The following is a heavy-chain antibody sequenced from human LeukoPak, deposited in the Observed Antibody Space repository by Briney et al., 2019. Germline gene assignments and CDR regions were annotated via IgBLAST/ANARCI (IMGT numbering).Heavy chain of an antibody. CDR2: IYYSGST. CDR3: ARRMGEPNNWFDP. Sequence: PSETLSLTCTVSGGSISSYYWSWIRQPPGKGLEWIGYIYYSGSTNYNPSLKSRVTISVDTSKNQFSLKLSSVTAADTAVYYCARRMGEPNNWFDPWGQGTLVTVSS. V-gene: IGHV4-59*01. D-gene: IGHD1-14*01. J-gene: IGHJ5*02. CDR1: GGSISSYY.